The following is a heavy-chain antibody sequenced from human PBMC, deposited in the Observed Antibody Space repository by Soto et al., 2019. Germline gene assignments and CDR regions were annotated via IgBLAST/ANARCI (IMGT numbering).Heavy chain of an antibody. CDR1: GFPFRSYE. Sequence: EVQLVESGGALVHPGGSLRLSCAVSGFPFRSYEMNWVRQAPGKGPEWVSYITSSSDAIYYAASVKGRFTVSRDNAKNSLYLQMNSLRAEDTAVYYCAILDFGDYLLSYGVDVWGQVTTVTVSS. V-gene: IGHV3-48*03. CDR2: ITSSSDAI. J-gene: IGHJ6*02. D-gene: IGHD4-17*01. CDR3: AILDFGDYLLSYGVDV.